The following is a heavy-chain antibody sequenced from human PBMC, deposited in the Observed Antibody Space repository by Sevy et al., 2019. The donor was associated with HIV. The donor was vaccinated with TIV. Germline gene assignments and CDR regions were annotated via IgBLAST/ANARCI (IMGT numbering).Heavy chain of an antibody. CDR2: ISSSSSYI. CDR1: GFTFSSYS. CDR3: ARSPFYYGSGSYYLALRPHYYYGMDV. V-gene: IGHV3-21*01. Sequence: GGCLRLSCAASGFTFSSYSMNWVRQAPGKGLEWVSSISSSSSYIYYADSVKGRFTISRDNAKNSRYLQMNSLRAEDTAVYYCARSPFYYGSGSYYLALRPHYYYGMDVWGQGTTVTVSS. J-gene: IGHJ6*02. D-gene: IGHD3-10*01.